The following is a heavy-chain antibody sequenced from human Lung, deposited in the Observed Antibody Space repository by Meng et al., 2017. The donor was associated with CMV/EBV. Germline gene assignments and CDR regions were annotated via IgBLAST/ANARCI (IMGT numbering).Heavy chain of an antibody. V-gene: IGHV3-21*01. CDR2: VSSSSNFI. Sequence: SCEASGFTFTYYSINWVRQAPGKGLEWISSVSSSSNFIYYADSVKGRFTISRDNAKNSVYLQMNSLRAEDTAVYYCVRDVARRAAPPFDDWGQGXLVTVSS. J-gene: IGHJ4*02. CDR1: GFTFTYYS. D-gene: IGHD6-6*01. CDR3: VRDVARRAAPPFDD.